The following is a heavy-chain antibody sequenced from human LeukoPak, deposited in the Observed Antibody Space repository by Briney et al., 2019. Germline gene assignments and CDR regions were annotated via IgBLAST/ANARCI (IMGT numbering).Heavy chain of an antibody. J-gene: IGHJ4*02. CDR1: GFTFDDYA. CDR3: AKEGGGDYFDY. D-gene: IGHD1-26*01. CDR2: ISWNSGSI. Sequence: GGSLRLSCAASGFTFDDYAMHWVRHAPGKGLEWVSGISWNSGSIGYADSVKGRFTISRDNAKNSLYLQMNSLRAEDTALYYCAKEGGGDYFDYWGQGTLVTVSS. V-gene: IGHV3-9*01.